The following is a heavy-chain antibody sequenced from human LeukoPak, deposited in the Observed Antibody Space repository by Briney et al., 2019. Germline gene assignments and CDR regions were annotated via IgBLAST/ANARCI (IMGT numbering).Heavy chain of an antibody. CDR3: ARQDPQYSSSTSCYAYYFDY. D-gene: IGHD2-2*01. V-gene: IGHV1-18*01. Sequence: ASVKVSCKASGYTFTSYGISWVRQAPGQGLEGMGGISAYSGNTNYAQKLQGRVTMTTDTSTSTAYVELRSLRSDDTAVYYCARQDPQYSSSTSCYAYYFDYWGQGTLVTVSS. J-gene: IGHJ4*02. CDR2: ISAYSGNT. CDR1: GYTFTSYG.